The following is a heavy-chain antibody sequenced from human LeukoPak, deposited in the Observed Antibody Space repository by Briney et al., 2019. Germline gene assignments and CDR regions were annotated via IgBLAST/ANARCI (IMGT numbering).Heavy chain of an antibody. J-gene: IGHJ4*02. CDR3: ARHDSSSSRGVDY. CDR2: IYYSGST. V-gene: IGHV4-39*07. CDR1: GGSISSSSYY. Sequence: SETLSLTCTVSGGSISSSSYYWGWIRQPPGKGLEWIGSIYYSGSTYYNPSLKSRVTISVDTSKNQFSLKLSSVTAADTAVYYCARHDSSSSRGVDYWGQGTLVTVSS. D-gene: IGHD6-6*01.